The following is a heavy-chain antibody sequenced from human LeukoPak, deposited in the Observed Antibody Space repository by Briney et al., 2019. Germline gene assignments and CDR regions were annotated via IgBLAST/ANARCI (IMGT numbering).Heavy chain of an antibody. Sequence: PGGSLRLSCAASAFTFSSYWMSWVRQAPGKGLEWVANIKQDGSEKYYVDSVKGRFTISRDDAKNSLYLQMNSLRTEDTDVYYCARELDGAFDYWGQGTLVTVSS. V-gene: IGHV3-7*01. J-gene: IGHJ4*02. CDR1: AFTFSSYW. CDR3: ARELDGAFDY. D-gene: IGHD4-17*01. CDR2: IKQDGSEK.